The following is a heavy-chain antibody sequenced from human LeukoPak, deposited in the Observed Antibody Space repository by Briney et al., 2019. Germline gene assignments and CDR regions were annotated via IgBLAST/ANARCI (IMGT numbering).Heavy chain of an antibody. CDR3: AKGGPLGDTNRFDH. CDR2: ISDTGATT. V-gene: IGHV3-23*01. CDR1: GFSFSTYS. Sequence: GGSLRLSCAASGFSFSTYSMSWVRQAPGKGLEWVSVISDTGATTFYADSVKGRFTISRDNSKNTLYLQMTSLRPEDTAVYYCAKGGPLGDTNRFDHWGQGTLVSVSS. D-gene: IGHD2-8*01. J-gene: IGHJ4*02.